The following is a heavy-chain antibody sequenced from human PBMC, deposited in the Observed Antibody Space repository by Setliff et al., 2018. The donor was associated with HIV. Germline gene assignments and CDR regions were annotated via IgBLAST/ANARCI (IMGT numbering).Heavy chain of an antibody. CDR3: TRLGEAGFDYYMDV. CDR1: GFMFSGSA. J-gene: IGHJ6*03. V-gene: IGHV3-73*01. D-gene: IGHD3-16*01. CDR2: IRSRANDYAT. Sequence: LRLSCTASGFMFSGSAIHWVRQTSGKGLEWIGRIRSRANDYATEYAVSTKGRFIISRDDSRGSSHLQLNSLEIEDTAVYYCTRLGEAGFDYYMDVWGKGTTVTVSS.